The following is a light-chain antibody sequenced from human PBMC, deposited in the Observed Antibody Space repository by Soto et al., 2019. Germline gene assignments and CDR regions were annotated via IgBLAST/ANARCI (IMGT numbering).Light chain of an antibody. CDR1: SSDIGNYDF. V-gene: IGLV2-14*01. CDR2: EVS. CDR3: SSYTTSTSFIL. Sequence: QSVLTQPASVSGSPGQSITISCTGTSSDIGNYDFVSWYQQVPGTAPKAMIYEVSSRPLGVSNRFSGSKSGNTASLTISGLQAEDEAYDYCSSYTTSTSFILFGGGTKLTVL. J-gene: IGLJ2*01.